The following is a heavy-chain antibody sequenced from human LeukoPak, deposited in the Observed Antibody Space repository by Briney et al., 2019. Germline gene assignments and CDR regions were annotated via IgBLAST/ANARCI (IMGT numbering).Heavy chain of an antibody. Sequence: GGSLRLSCAASGFTFSSYWMSWVRQVPGKGLEWVANIKQDGSEKYYVDSVKGRFTISRDNAKNSLYLQMNGLRAEDTAVYYCARRGYCSSTSCYSFDYWGQGTLVTVSS. CDR1: GFTFSSYW. CDR3: ARRGYCSSTSCYSFDY. J-gene: IGHJ4*02. V-gene: IGHV3-7*01. D-gene: IGHD2-2*01. CDR2: IKQDGSEK.